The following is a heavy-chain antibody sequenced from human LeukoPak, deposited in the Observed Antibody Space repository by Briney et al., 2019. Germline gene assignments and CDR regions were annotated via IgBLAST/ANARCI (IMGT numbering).Heavy chain of an antibody. J-gene: IGHJ4*02. CDR1: GYTFNDYH. CDR2: IILGSGGT. D-gene: IGHD1-14*01. Sequence: GASVKVSCKASGYTFNDYHIYWVRQAPGQGLEWLGWIILGSGGTGYAQKFQGRITLTRDTSISTAFMALSGLESDDTAVYYCARRNSPTGPFDYWGQGALVTVSS. CDR3: ARRNSPTGPFDY. V-gene: IGHV1-2*02.